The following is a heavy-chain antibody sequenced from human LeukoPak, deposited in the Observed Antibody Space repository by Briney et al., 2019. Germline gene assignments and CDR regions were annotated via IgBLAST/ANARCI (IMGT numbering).Heavy chain of an antibody. D-gene: IGHD3/OR15-3a*01. V-gene: IGHV3-48*03. CDR3: ARYGLSFDY. J-gene: IGHJ4*02. CDR1: GFTFSSYE. CDR2: IGSSDSTI. Sequence: PGGSLRLSSAASGFTFSSYEMNWVRQASGKGLEWVSYIGSSDSTIYYADSVKGRFTISRDNAKNSLFLQMNSLRAEDTAVYYCARYGLSFDYWGQGTLVTVSS.